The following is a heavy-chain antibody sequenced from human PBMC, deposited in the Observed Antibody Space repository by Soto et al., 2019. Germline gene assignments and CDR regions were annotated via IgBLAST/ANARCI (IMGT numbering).Heavy chain of an antibody. CDR3: ARGFYYDSSGYYGPSDAFDI. D-gene: IGHD3-22*01. CDR1: GYTFTSYG. V-gene: IGHV1-18*04. Sequence: QVQLVQSGAEVKKPGASVKVSCKASGYTFTSYGISWVRQAPGQGLEWMGWISAYNGNTNYAQKLQGRVTMTTDTSTSTAHMELRSLRSDDTAVYYCARGFYYDSSGYYGPSDAFDIWGQGTMVTVSS. CDR2: ISAYNGNT. J-gene: IGHJ3*02.